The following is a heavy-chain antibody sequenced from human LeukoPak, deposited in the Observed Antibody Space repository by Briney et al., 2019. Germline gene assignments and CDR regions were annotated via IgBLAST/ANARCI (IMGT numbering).Heavy chain of an antibody. CDR1: GCTFSSYA. V-gene: IGHV3-23*01. CDR3: AKDRWYYDSSGTY. J-gene: IGHJ4*01. CDR2: ISGSGGST. Sequence: GGSLRLSCAASGCTFSSYAMSWVRQAPGKGLEWVSAISGSGGSTYYAGSVKGRFTISRDNSKNTLYLQMNSLRAEDTAVYYCAKDRWYYDSSGTYWGQGTLVTVSS. D-gene: IGHD3-22*01.